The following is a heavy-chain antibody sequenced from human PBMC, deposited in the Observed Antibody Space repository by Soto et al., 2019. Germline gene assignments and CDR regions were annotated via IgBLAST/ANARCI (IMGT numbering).Heavy chain of an antibody. Sequence: QVQLVQSGAEVKKPGSSVKVSCKASGGTFSSYAISWVRQAPGQGHEWMGGIIPIFGTANYAQKFQGRVTITADESTSTAYMELSSLRSEDTAVYYCARDRPTFYYGSGASHNWFDPWGQGTLVTVSS. D-gene: IGHD3-10*01. CDR2: IIPIFGTA. CDR3: ARDRPTFYYGSGASHNWFDP. J-gene: IGHJ5*02. V-gene: IGHV1-69*01. CDR1: GGTFSSYA.